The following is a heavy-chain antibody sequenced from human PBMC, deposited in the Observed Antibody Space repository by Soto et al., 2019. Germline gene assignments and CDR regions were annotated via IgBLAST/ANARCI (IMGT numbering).Heavy chain of an antibody. CDR1: GGSISSSSYY. CDR3: ARPGGGSLDYYYYMDV. V-gene: IGHV4-39*01. D-gene: IGHD2-15*01. Sequence: SETLSLTCTVSGGSISSSSYYWGWIRQPPGKGLEWIGSIYYSGSTYYNPSLKSRVTISVDTSKNQFSLKLSSVTAADTAVYYCARPGGGSLDYYYYMDVWGKGTTVTVSS. J-gene: IGHJ6*03. CDR2: IYYSGST.